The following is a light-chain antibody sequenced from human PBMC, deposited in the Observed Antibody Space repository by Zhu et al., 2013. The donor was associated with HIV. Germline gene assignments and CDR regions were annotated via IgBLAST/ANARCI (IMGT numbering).Light chain of an antibody. Sequence: EIVLTQSPGTLSLSPGERVTLSCRASQIIDANYLAWYQQKPGHPPSLVIYGASNRATGIPDRFSGSGSGTDFTLTISRVEPEDFAVYYCQHYDNSPKTYTFGPGDQAGDQT. J-gene: IGKJ2*01. CDR2: GAS. V-gene: IGKV3-20*01. CDR1: QIIDANY. CDR3: QHYDNSPKTYT.